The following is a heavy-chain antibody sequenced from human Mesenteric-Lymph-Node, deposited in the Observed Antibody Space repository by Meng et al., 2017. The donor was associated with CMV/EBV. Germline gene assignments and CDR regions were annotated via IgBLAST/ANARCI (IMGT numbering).Heavy chain of an antibody. J-gene: IGHJ4*02. CDR1: GGSISNSRLF. V-gene: IGHV4-39*07. CDR3: ARNQPIGVTGIGRFDY. CDR2: LYYSGGMP. D-gene: IGHD2-21*02. Sequence: GSLRLSCSVSGGSISNSRLFWGWIRQPPGRGLEWIGSLYYSGGMPYCNESLKPRVAISVDTSKNQFSLRLTSVTAADTAMYFCARNQPIGVTGIGRFDYWGRGMLVTVSS.